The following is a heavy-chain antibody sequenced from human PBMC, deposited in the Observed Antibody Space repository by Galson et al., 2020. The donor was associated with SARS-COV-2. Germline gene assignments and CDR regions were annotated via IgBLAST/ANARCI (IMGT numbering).Heavy chain of an antibody. J-gene: IGHJ4*02. CDR1: GGSISSGSYY. D-gene: IGHD1-26*01. V-gene: IGHV4-61*02. CDR3: ARESRWELYFDH. Sequence: TLSLTCTVSGGSISSGSYYWSWIRQPAGKGLEWIGRIYTSGSTNYNPSLKSRVTISLDTSKNQFSLKLTAVTAADTAVYYCARESRWELYFDHWGQGTLVTISS. CDR2: IYTSGST.